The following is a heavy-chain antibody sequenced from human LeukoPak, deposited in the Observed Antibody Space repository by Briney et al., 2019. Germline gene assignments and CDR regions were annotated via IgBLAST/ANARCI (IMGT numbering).Heavy chain of an antibody. CDR3: ATPSSSSWYGFES. V-gene: IGHV1-2*02. D-gene: IGHD6-13*01. CDR2: IDPNSGGT. Sequence: GASVKVSCKTSGYTFTGYYIHWVRQAPGQGLEWMGWIDPNSGGTNYAQKFQGRVTMTRDTSISTAYMELSKLTSADTAVYRCATPSSSSWYGFESWGQGTLVTVSS. CDR1: GYTFTGYY. J-gene: IGHJ5*01.